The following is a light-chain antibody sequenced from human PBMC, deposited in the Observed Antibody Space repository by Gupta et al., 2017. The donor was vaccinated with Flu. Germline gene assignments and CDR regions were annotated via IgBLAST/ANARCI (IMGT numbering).Light chain of an antibody. CDR2: LNSDGSH. CDR1: SGHSSYA. V-gene: IGLV4-69*01. CDR3: QTWGTGLGV. J-gene: IGLJ3*02. Sequence: VKLTCTLSSGHSSYAIAWHQQQPEKGPRYLMKLNSDGSHNKGDGIPDRFSGSSSGAERYLTISSLQSEDEADYYCQTWGTGLGVFGGGTKLTVL.